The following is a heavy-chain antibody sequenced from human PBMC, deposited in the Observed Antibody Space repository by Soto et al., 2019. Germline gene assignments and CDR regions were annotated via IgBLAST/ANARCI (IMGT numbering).Heavy chain of an antibody. D-gene: IGHD5-12*01. V-gene: IGHV4-39*01. Sequence: QLQLRESGPGLVKPSETLSLTCTVSGGSFSSDTYFWAWIRQPPGKGLEWIGNIQYNGRTYYSPSLETRLNRPADTSKNLFSLNLSSVTAADTAVYFCARYVRVYSGYVGHLDSWCQGTLVPVSS. J-gene: IGHJ4*02. CDR1: GGSFSSDTYF. CDR3: ARYVRVYSGYVGHLDS. CDR2: IQYNGRT.